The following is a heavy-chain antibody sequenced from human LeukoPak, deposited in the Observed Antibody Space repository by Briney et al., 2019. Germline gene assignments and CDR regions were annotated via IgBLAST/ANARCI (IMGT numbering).Heavy chain of an antibody. D-gene: IGHD3-16*01. CDR1: GFTFSSYA. CDR3: VKESVTYYYDY. Sequence: PGGSLRLSCSASGFTFSSYAMHWVRQAPGKGLEYVSAISSNGGSTYYADSVKGRFTISRDNSKNTLYLQMSSLRAEDTAVYCCVKESVTYYYDYWGQGTLVTVSS. V-gene: IGHV3-64D*06. J-gene: IGHJ4*02. CDR2: ISSNGGST.